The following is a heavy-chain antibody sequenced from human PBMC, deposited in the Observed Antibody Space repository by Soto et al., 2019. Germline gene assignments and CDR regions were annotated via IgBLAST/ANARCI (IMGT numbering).Heavy chain of an antibody. CDR1: GGTFSSYA. J-gene: IGHJ2*01. V-gene: IGHV1-69*12. CDR2: IIPIFGTA. D-gene: IGHD2-15*01. CDR3: ARVVTVVKSFHYWYFDL. Sequence: QVQLVQSGAEVKKPGSSVKVSCKASGGTFSSYAISWVRQAPGQGLEWMGGIIPIFGTANYAQKFQGRVTISADASTSTAYMALSSLRSEDTAVYYCARVVTVVKSFHYWYFDLWGRGTLVTVSS.